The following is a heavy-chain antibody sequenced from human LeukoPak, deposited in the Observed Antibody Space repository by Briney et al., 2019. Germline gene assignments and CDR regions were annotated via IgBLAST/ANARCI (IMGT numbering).Heavy chain of an antibody. CDR2: MNPNSGNT. V-gene: IGHV1-8*01. Sequence: ASVKVSCKASGYTFTSYDINWVRQATGQGLEWMGWMNPNSGNTGYAQKFQGRVTVTRNTSISTAYMELSSLRSEDTAVYYCAREEDFYGMDVWGQGTTVTVSS. CDR3: AREEDFYGMDV. J-gene: IGHJ6*02. CDR1: GYTFTSYD.